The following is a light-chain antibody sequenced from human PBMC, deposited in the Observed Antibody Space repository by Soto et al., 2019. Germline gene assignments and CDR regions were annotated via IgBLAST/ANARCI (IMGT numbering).Light chain of an antibody. J-gene: IGKJ5*01. V-gene: IGKV3-20*01. CDR3: QQYDSSPFT. CDR2: AAS. CDR1: QSVSSSY. Sequence: EIVLTQSPGTLSLSPGERATLSCRASQSVSSSYLAWYQQKPGQAPRLLIYAASRRASGVPDRFSGSGSGTDFTLTISGLEPEDFAVYYCQQYDSSPFTFGQGTRLDI.